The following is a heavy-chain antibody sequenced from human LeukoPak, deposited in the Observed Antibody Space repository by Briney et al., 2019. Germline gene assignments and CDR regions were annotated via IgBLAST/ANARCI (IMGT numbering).Heavy chain of an antibody. D-gene: IGHD3-3*01. CDR3: ARGLKITIFGVVIIRSDAFDI. CDR2: INHSGST. V-gene: IGHV4-34*01. Sequence: PSETLSLTCAVYGGSFSGYYWSWLRQPPGKGLEWIGEINHSGSTNYNPSLKSRVTISVDTSKNQFSLKLSSVTAADTAVYYCARGLKITIFGVVIIRSDAFDIWGQGTMVTVSS. J-gene: IGHJ3*02. CDR1: GGSFSGYY.